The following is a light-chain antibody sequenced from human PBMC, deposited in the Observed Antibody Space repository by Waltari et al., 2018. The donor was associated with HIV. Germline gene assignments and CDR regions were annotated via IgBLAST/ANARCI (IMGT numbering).Light chain of an antibody. CDR1: QSISSW. V-gene: IGKV1-5*03. CDR3: QQYNSYSVT. J-gene: IGKJ1*01. CDR2: KAS. Sequence: DIQMTQSPSTLSASVGDRVTITCRASQSISSWLAWYQQKPGKAPKLRIYKASSLKSGVPSRFSGSGSGTEFTLTISSLQPDDFATYYCQQYNSYSVTFGQGTKVEIK.